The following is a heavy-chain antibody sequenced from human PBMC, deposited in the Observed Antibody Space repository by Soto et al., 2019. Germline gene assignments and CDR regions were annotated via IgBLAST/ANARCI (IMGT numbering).Heavy chain of an antibody. Sequence: PGGSLRLSCAASGFTFSSYAMHWVRQAPGKGLEWVAVISYDGSNKYYADSVKGRFTISRDNSKNTLYLQMNSLRAEDTAVYYCARDIMTTESLGPYWGQGTLVTVSS. V-gene: IGHV3-30-3*01. D-gene: IGHD3-16*01. CDR3: ARDIMTTESLGPY. J-gene: IGHJ4*02. CDR2: ISYDGSNK. CDR1: GFTFSSYA.